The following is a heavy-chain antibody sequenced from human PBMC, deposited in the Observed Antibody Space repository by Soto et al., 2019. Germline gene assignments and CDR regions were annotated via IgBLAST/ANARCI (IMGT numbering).Heavy chain of an antibody. CDR2: IWYDGSQK. V-gene: IGHV3-33*01. J-gene: IGHJ6*02. CDR1: GFRFRSHG. CDR3: ARWADNKRLDV. Sequence: QEHLAESGGGVVQPGRSLRLSCAASGFRFRSHGMHWVRQAPGKGLEWMAVIWYDGSQKFYADSVRDRITVSRDNFKNMLYLEMNSLRADDTAMYYCARWADNKRLDVWAKGRQSPSP. D-gene: IGHD1-1*01.